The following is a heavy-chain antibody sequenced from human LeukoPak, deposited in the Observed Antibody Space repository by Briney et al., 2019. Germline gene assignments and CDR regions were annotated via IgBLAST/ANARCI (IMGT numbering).Heavy chain of an antibody. V-gene: IGHV3-23*01. Sequence: PGGSLRLSCAASGFTFSSYGMSWVRQAPGKGLEWVSAISGSGGSTYYADSVKGRFTISRDNSKNTLYLQMNSLRAEDTAVYYCAKSGTSHIVVVTASSFDYWGQGTLVTVSS. CDR3: AKSGTSHIVVVTASSFDY. CDR2: ISGSGGST. D-gene: IGHD2-21*02. J-gene: IGHJ4*02. CDR1: GFTFSSYG.